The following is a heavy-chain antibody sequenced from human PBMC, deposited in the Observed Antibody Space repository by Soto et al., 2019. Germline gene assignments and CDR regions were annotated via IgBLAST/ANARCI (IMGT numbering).Heavy chain of an antibody. J-gene: IGHJ4*02. V-gene: IGHV3-33*01. CDR1: GFTFSSYG. Sequence: GGSLRLSCAASGFTFSSYGMHWVRQAPGKGLEWVAVIWYDGSNKYYADSVKGRFTISRDNSKNTLYLQMNSLRAEDTAVYYCARDRGAAYPTTLFDYWGQGTLVTVSS. CDR2: IWYDGSNK. CDR3: ARDRGAAYPTTLFDY. D-gene: IGHD1-1*01.